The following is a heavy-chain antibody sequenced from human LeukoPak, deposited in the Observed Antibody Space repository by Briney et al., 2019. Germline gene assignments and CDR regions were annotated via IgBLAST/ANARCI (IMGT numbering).Heavy chain of an antibody. J-gene: IGHJ4*02. CDR3: AREMGYYDSSGYYY. Sequence: PGGSLRLSCAASGFTFGSYEMNWVRQAPWKGLEWVSYISSSGSLIYYADSVKGRFTISRDNAKNSLYLQMNSLRAEDTAVYYCAREMGYYDSSGYYYWGQGTLVTVSS. V-gene: IGHV3-48*03. D-gene: IGHD3-22*01. CDR1: GFTFGSYE. CDR2: ISSSGSLI.